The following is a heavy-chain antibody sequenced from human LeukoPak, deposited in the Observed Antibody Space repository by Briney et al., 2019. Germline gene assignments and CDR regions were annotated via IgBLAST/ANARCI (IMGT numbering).Heavy chain of an antibody. J-gene: IGHJ4*02. CDR2: IYYRGNT. CDR3: ARDEARVLDY. V-gene: IGHV4-59*01. Sequence: SETLSLTCTVSGGSISNYYWSWIRQPPGKGLEWIGYIYYRGNTDYNPSLRSRVTISVDTSKNQFSLKLSSVTAADTAVYYCARDEARVLDYWGQGTLVTVSS. CDR1: GGSISNYY.